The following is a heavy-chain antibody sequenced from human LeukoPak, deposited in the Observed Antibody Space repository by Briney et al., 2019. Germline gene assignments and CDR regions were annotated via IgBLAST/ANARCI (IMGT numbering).Heavy chain of an antibody. CDR3: AMVAGRRGILYYFDY. J-gene: IGHJ4*02. D-gene: IGHD6-19*01. CDR1: GCTFIRYA. Sequence: SVKVSFKASGCTFIRYAIYWLRQAPGQGREWMGGINPIFGRANYAQKFQGRVTITTDESTSTAYMELSSLRSEDTAVYYCAMVAGRRGILYYFDYWGQGTLVTVSS. V-gene: IGHV1-69*05. CDR2: INPIFGRA.